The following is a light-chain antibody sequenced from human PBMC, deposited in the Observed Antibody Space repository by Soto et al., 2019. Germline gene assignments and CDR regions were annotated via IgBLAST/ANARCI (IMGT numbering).Light chain of an antibody. CDR2: DVN. CDR3: SSYTISSTLV. V-gene: IGLV2-14*01. J-gene: IGLJ2*01. CDR1: SSDVGGYNY. Sequence: QSVLTQPASVSGSPGQSITISCTGTSSDVGGYNYVSWYQQHPGKAPKLMIYDVNNRPSGVSNRFSGSKSGNTASLTISGLQAEDEADYYCSSYTISSTLVFGGGTKLTVL.